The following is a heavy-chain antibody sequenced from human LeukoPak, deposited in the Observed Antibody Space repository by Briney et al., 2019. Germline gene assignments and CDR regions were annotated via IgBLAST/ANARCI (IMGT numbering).Heavy chain of an antibody. J-gene: IGHJ4*02. CDR2: INHSGST. D-gene: IGHD6-19*01. CDR1: GGSFSGYY. CDR3: ARGGGWYGNDY. Sequence: RASETLSLTCAVYGGSFSGYYWSWIRQPPGKGLEWIGEINHSGSTNYNPSLKSRVTISVDTSKNQFSLKLSSVTAADTAVYYCARGGGWYGNDYWGQGTLVTVSS. V-gene: IGHV4-34*01.